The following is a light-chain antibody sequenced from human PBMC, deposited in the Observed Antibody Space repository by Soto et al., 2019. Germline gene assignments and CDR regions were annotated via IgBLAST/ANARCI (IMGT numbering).Light chain of an antibody. CDR1: SSDVGGYNY. J-gene: IGLJ1*01. V-gene: IGLV2-11*01. CDR3: CSYAGSYV. CDR2: DVS. Sequence: QSALTQPRSVSGSPGQSVTISCTGTSSDVGGYNYVSWYQQHPGKAPKLMIYDVSKRPSGVPDRFSGSKSRNTASPTISGLQAEDEADYYCCSYAGSYVFGTGTKLTVL.